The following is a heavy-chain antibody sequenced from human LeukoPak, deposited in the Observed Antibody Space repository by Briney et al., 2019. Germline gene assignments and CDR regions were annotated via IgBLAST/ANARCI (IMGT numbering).Heavy chain of an antibody. Sequence: SETLSLTCTVPGGSISSGGYYWGWIRQHPGKGLEWIGYIYYSGSTYYNPSLKSRVTISVDTSKNQFSLKLSSVTAADTAVYYCARGKIGYCSGGSCYNWFDPWGQGTLVTVSS. CDR2: IYYSGST. V-gene: IGHV4-31*03. CDR3: ARGKIGYCSGGSCYNWFDP. D-gene: IGHD2-15*01. CDR1: GGSISSGGYY. J-gene: IGHJ5*02.